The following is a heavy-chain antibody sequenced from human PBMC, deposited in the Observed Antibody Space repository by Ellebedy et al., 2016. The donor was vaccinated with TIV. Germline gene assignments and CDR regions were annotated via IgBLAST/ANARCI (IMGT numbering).Heavy chain of an antibody. CDR1: GFTLSSFP. CDR3: AREVTLMGSTWGHFDY. D-gene: IGHD6-13*01. Sequence: GESLKISCAASGFTLSSFPMHWVRQAPGRGLEWVAIVSSDGHTKYYADSVKGRFTISRDNSQNTQYLQMNSLRAGDTAVYYCAREVTLMGSTWGHFDYWGQGALVTVSS. V-gene: IGHV3-30*04. J-gene: IGHJ4*02. CDR2: VSSDGHTK.